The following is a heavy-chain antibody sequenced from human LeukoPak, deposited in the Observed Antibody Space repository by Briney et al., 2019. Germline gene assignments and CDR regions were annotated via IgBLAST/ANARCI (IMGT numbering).Heavy chain of an antibody. CDR2: INWNGGST. V-gene: IGHV3-20*04. CDR3: ARERWGCSGYVWTVNPFDY. D-gene: IGHD5-12*01. J-gene: IGHJ4*02. CDR1: GFTFDDYG. Sequence: GGSLRLSCAASGFTFDDYGMSWVRQAPGKGLEWVSGINWNGGSTGYADSVEGRSTISRDNAKNSLYLQMNSLRAEDTALYYCARERWGCSGYVWTVNPFDYWGQGTLVTVSS.